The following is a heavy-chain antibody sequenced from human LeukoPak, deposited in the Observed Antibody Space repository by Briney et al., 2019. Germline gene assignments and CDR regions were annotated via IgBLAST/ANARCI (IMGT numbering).Heavy chain of an antibody. Sequence: SETLSLTCAVYGGSFSGYYWSWIRQPPGKGLEWIGEINHSGSTNYHPSLKSRVTISVDTSKNQFSLKLSSVTAADTAVYYCARGPGTIFGVVIIGMVWFDPWGQGTLVTVSS. CDR2: INHSGST. D-gene: IGHD3-3*01. CDR1: GGSFSGYY. J-gene: IGHJ5*02. CDR3: ARGPGTIFGVVIIGMVWFDP. V-gene: IGHV4-34*01.